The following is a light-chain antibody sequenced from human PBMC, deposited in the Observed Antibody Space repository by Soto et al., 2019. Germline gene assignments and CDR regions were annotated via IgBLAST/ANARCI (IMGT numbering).Light chain of an antibody. CDR3: SLYTSENTDV. J-gene: IGLJ1*01. V-gene: IGLV2-18*01. CDR1: STDFVSYNR. Sequence: QSALTQPPSVSGSPGQSVTISCTGTSTDFVSYNRVSWYQQPPGTAPKLIIYVASNRPSGVPDRFSGSKSGNTASLTISGLQAADEADYYCSLYTSENTDVFGTGTKVTVL. CDR2: VAS.